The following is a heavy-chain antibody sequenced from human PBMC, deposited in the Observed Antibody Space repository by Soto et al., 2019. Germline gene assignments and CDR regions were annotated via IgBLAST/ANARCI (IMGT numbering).Heavy chain of an antibody. D-gene: IGHD3-9*01. V-gene: IGHV3-23*01. CDR2: ISGSGGST. J-gene: IGHJ4*02. Sequence: GGSLSLSCAASGFTFRTYAMNWVRQAPGKGLEWVSAISGSGGSTNYADSVKGRFTISRDTYKSTLNLQMNSLRAEDSAIYYCAKDKDPLRYFDWLHPRAPEFDSWGQGTLVTVSS. CDR3: AKDKDPLRYFDWLHPRAPEFDS. CDR1: GFTFRTYA.